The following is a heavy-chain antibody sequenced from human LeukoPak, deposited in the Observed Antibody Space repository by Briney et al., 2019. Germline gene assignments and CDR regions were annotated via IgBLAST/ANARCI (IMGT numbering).Heavy chain of an antibody. CDR2: FSYSGST. CDR3: ARMYSGTSYYFDY. V-gene: IGHV4-59*01. D-gene: IGHD1-26*01. Sequence: PSETLSLTCSVSGVSISTYYWIWIRQPPPQGLEWMGFFSYSGSTKYNPSLKSRVTMSVDTSKNQFSLKLSSVTAADTAVYYCARMYSGTSYYFDYWGQGTLVTVSS. J-gene: IGHJ4*02. CDR1: GVSISTYY.